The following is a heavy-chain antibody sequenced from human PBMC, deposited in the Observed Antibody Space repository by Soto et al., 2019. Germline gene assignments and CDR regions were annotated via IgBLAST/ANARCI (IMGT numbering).Heavy chain of an antibody. CDR1: GGSFSGYY. CDR2: INHSGST. V-gene: IGHV4-34*01. Sequence: PSETLSLTCAVYGGSFSGYYWSWIRQPPGKGLEWIGEINHSGSTNYNPSLKSRVTISVDTSKNQFSLKLSSVTAADTAVYYCARVGGLLEPKDYYYYYYMDVWGKGTTVTVSS. CDR3: ARVGGLLEPKDYYYYYYMDV. J-gene: IGHJ6*03. D-gene: IGHD3-3*01.